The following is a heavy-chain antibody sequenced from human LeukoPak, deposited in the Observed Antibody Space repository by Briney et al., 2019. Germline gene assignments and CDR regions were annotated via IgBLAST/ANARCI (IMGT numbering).Heavy chain of an antibody. J-gene: IGHJ4*02. V-gene: IGHV3-64*01. CDR3: VRGGASEIDY. Sequence: PGGSLRLSCTASGFALGSFAMHWVRQGAGKGLEYISAISVNGNTTYYDTSVKGRFVISRDNSRNKLYLQMGRLRPEDTAMYFCVRGGASEIDYWGRGALVTVS. CDR1: GFALGSFA. CDR2: ISVNGNTT. D-gene: IGHD5-24*01.